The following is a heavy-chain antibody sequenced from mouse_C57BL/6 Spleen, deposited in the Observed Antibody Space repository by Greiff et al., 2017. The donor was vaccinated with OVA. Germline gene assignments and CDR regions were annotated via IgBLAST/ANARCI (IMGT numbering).Heavy chain of an antibody. Sequence: QVQLQQPGAELVKPGASVKLSCKASGYTFTSYWMQWVKQRPGQGLEWIGEIDPSDSYTNYNQKFKGKATLTVDKSSSTAYMQLSSLTSEESAVYYCARTGDYDDGDYYAMDYWGQGTSVTVSS. CDR3: ARTGDYDDGDYYAMDY. CDR1: GYTFTSYW. D-gene: IGHD2-4*01. V-gene: IGHV1-50*01. CDR2: IDPSDSYT. J-gene: IGHJ4*01.